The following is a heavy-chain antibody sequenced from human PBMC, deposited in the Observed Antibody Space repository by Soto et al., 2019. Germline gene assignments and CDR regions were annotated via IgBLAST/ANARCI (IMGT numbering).Heavy chain of an antibody. Sequence: PSETLSLTCTVSGDSISSYFWSWIRHPPGKGLEWVGNVYSTEITNYNPSLKTRVAMSIDTSKNQFSLKVRSVTAADRAVYCCARGSEAWFDPWGQGTLVTVSS. V-gene: IGHV4-59*01. CDR1: GDSISSYF. CDR2: VYSTEIT. CDR3: ARGSEAWFDP. J-gene: IGHJ5*02.